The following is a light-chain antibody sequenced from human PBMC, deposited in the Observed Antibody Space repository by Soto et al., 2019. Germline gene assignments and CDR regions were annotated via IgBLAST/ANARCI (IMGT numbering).Light chain of an antibody. CDR1: DRDVGVYDF. V-gene: IGLV2-14*03. CDR3: SSYTTSSTRV. J-gene: IGLJ3*02. CDR2: DVS. Sequence: QSALTQPASVSGSPGQSITISCSGSDRDVGVYDFVSWYQQHPGKAPKLMIYDVSNRPSEVSGRFSGSKSGNTASLTISGLQAEDEADDYCSSYTTSSTRVFGGGTKLTVL.